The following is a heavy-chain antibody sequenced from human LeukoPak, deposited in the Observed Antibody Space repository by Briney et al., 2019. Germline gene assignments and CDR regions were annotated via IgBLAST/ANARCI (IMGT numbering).Heavy chain of an antibody. Sequence: PGGSLRLSCAASGFTFSSYSMNWVRQAPGKGLEWVSSISSSSSYIYYADSVKGRFTISRDNAKNTLYLQMNSLRAEDTAVYYCARQQLQLWYNWGQGTLVTVSS. CDR3: ARQQLQLWYN. D-gene: IGHD1-1*01. V-gene: IGHV3-21*01. CDR1: GFTFSSYS. J-gene: IGHJ4*02. CDR2: ISSSSSYI.